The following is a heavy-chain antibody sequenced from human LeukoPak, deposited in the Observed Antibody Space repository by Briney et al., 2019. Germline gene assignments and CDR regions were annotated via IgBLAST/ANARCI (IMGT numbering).Heavy chain of an antibody. J-gene: IGHJ3*02. CDR3: VVVDYYDGHNDAFDI. Sequence: ASVKVSCKASGYTFTGYYMHWVRQAPGQGLEWMGWINPNSGGTNYAQKFQGRVTMTRDTSISTAYMELSRLRSDDTAVYYCVVVDYYDGHNDAFDIWGQGTMVTVSS. CDR1: GYTFTGYY. CDR2: INPNSGGT. V-gene: IGHV1-2*02. D-gene: IGHD3-22*01.